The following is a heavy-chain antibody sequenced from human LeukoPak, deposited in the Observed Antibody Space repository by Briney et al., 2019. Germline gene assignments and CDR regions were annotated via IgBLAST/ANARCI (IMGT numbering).Heavy chain of an antibody. J-gene: IGHJ5*02. D-gene: IGHD4-11*01. CDR3: AREVTVTTGINWFDP. Sequence: GGSLRLSCAASGFTFSSYAMHWVRQAPGKGLEYVSAISSNGGSTYYANSVKGRFTISRDNSKNTRYLQMSSLRAEDMAVYYCAREVTVTTGINWFDPWGQGTLVTVSS. CDR2: ISSNGGST. V-gene: IGHV3-64*01. CDR1: GFTFSSYA.